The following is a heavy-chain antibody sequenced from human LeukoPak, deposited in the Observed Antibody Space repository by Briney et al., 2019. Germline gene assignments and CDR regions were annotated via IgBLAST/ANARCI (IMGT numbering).Heavy chain of an antibody. J-gene: IGHJ4*02. CDR2: VYHTGST. V-gene: IGHV4-38-2*02. Sequence: PSETLSLTCTVSGYSISNGFYWAWIRQPPGKGLEWIGSVYHTGSTYSNPSLKSRVTISVDTSKNQFSLKLSSVTAADTAVYYCARNNGVCYNYWGQGTLVTVSS. CDR3: ARNNGVCYNY. D-gene: IGHD2-8*01. CDR1: GYSISNGFY.